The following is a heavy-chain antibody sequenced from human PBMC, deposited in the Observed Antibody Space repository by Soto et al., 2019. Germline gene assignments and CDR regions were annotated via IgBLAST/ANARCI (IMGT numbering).Heavy chain of an antibody. CDR1: GYTFTSYG. J-gene: IGHJ5*02. CDR2: ISANNGNT. D-gene: IGHD6-19*01. Sequence: ASVKVSCKASGYTFTSYGISWVRQAPGQGLEWMGWISANNGNTNYAQKFQGRVTMTTDTSTSTAYMELRSLRSDDTAVYYCARVSSGWYYWFVPWGQGTLVTVSS. V-gene: IGHV1-18*01. CDR3: ARVSSGWYYWFVP.